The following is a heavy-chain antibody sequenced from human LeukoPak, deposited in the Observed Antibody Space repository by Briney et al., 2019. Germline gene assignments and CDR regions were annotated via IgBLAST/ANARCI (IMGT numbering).Heavy chain of an antibody. CDR2: IRGSGDNT. CDR1: GFTFSNYA. J-gene: IGHJ4*02. D-gene: IGHD2-21*02. V-gene: IGHV3-23*01. CDR3: AKDFVVVPGNVNYFDY. Sequence: GGSLRLSCAASGFTFSNYAMSWVRQAPGKGLEWVSAIRGSGDNTYYADSVKGRFTVSRDNSKNTLYVQMKSLRAEDTAVYYCAKDFVVVPGNVNYFDYWGQGTLVTVSS.